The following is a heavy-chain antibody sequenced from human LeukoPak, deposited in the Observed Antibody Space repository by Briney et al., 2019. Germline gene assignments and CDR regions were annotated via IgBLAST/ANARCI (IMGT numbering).Heavy chain of an antibody. CDR2: IKQDGSEK. D-gene: IGHD3-22*01. Sequence: GGSLRLSCAASGFTFSDYYMSWIRQAPGKGLEWVANIKQDGSEKYYVDSVKGRFTISRDNAKNSLYLQMNSLRAEDTAVYYCARILPSPYYDSSGYYLASYAFDIWGQGTMVTVSS. CDR1: GFTFSDYY. V-gene: IGHV3-7*01. CDR3: ARILPSPYYDSSGYYLASYAFDI. J-gene: IGHJ3*02.